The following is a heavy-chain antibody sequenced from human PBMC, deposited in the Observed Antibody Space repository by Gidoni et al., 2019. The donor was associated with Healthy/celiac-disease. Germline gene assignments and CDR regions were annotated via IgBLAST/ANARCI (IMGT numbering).Heavy chain of an antibody. CDR1: GFTFSSYS. CDR2: ISSSSSYI. D-gene: IGHD3-22*01. Sequence: EVQLVESGGGLVKPGGSLRLSCAASGFTFSSYSMNWVRQAPGKGLEWGSSISSSSSYIYYADSVKGRFTISRDNAKNSLYLQMNSLRAEDTAVYYCARDFGDSSGYLDAFDIWGQGTMVTVSS. J-gene: IGHJ3*02. V-gene: IGHV3-21*01. CDR3: ARDFGDSSGYLDAFDI.